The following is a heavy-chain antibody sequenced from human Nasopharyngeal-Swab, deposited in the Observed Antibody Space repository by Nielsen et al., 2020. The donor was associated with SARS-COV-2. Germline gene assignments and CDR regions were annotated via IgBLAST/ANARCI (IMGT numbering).Heavy chain of an antibody. J-gene: IGHJ4*02. CDR2: ISGSGGST. Sequence: GESLKISCAASGFTFSSYAMSWVRQAPGKGLEWVSAISGSGGSTYYADSVKGRFTMSRDNSKNTLYLQMDSLRAEDTAVYYCARGGQGTYYYDSSGYYGEYYFDYWGQGTLVTVSS. V-gene: IGHV3-23*01. CDR1: GFTFSSYA. CDR3: ARGGQGTYYYDSSGYYGEYYFDY. D-gene: IGHD3-22*01.